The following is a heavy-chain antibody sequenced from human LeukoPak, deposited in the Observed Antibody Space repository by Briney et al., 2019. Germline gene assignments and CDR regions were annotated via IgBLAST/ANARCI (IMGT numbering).Heavy chain of an antibody. V-gene: IGHV3-30*03. CDR1: GFTFSSYG. Sequence: GGSLRLSCAASGFTFSSYGIHWVRQAPGKGLEWVALISYDGGKKCYADSVKGRFTISRDNSKNTLYLQMNSLRAEDTAVYYCARDSSSWLDYWGQGTLVTVSS. J-gene: IGHJ4*02. CDR3: ARDSSSWLDY. D-gene: IGHD6-13*01. CDR2: ISYDGGKK.